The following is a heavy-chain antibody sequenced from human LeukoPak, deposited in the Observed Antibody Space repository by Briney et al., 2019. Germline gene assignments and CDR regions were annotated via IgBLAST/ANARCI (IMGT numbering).Heavy chain of an antibody. J-gene: IGHJ4*02. V-gene: IGHV3-30*18. CDR1: GFTFSSYG. Sequence: GGSLRLSCAASGFTFSSYGMHWVRQAPGKGLEWVAVISYDGSNKYYADSVKGRFTISRDNSKNTLYLQMNSLRAEDTAVYYCAKERSHLINYFDYWGQGTLVTVSS. D-gene: IGHD3-16*01. CDR3: AKERSHLINYFDY. CDR2: ISYDGSNK.